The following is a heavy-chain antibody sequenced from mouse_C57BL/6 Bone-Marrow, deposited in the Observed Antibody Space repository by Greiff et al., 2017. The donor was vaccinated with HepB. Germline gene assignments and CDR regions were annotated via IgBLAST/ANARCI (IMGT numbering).Heavy chain of an antibody. CDR1: GYAFSSYW. V-gene: IGHV1-80*01. Sequence: VQRVESGAELVKPGASVKISCKASGYAFSSYWMNWVKQRPGKGLEWIGQIYPGDGDTNYNGKFKGKATLTADKSSSTAYMQLSSLTSEDSAVYFCARVDTVVSYYFDYWGQGTTLTVSS. J-gene: IGHJ2*01. CDR2: IYPGDGDT. CDR3: ARVDTVVSYYFDY. D-gene: IGHD1-1*01.